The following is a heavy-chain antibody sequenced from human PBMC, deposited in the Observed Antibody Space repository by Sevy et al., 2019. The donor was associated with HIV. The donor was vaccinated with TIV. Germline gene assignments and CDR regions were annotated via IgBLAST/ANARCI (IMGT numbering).Heavy chain of an antibody. CDR3: ARGPYNSGLRFDF. CDR1: GFILSDYA. V-gene: IGHV3-30-3*01. CDR2: ISFDGGNT. J-gene: IGHJ4*02. Sequence: GGSLRLSCVASGFILSDYAMHWVRQGPDKGLAWVAVISFDGGNTYYSDAVEGRFTISRDNSKNTVFLQMNSLSPDDTALYYCARGPYNSGLRFDFWGQGTLVTVSS. D-gene: IGHD5-12*01.